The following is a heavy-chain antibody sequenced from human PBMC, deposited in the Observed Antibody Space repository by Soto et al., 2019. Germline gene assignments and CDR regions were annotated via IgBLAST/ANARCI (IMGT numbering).Heavy chain of an antibody. J-gene: IGHJ3*02. Sequence: GGSLRLSCAASGFTVSSNYMSWVRQAPGKGLEWVSVIYSGGSTYYADSVKGRFTISRHNSKNTLYLQMNSLRAEDTVVYYCAGGGGVTMVRGVIPQDAFDIWGQGTMVTVSS. D-gene: IGHD3-10*01. CDR2: IYSGGST. CDR3: AGGGGVTMVRGVIPQDAFDI. V-gene: IGHV3-53*04. CDR1: GFTVSSNY.